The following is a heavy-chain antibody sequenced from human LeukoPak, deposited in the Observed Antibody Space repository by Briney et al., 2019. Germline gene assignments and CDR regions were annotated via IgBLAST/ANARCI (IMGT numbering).Heavy chain of an antibody. CDR1: GFTFSDYY. D-gene: IGHD1-26*01. J-gene: IGHJ4*02. V-gene: IGHV3-11*01. CDR2: ISSSGSTI. CDR3: ARLDSGKYFH. Sequence: GGSLRLSCAASGFTFSDYYMSWIRQAPGKGLEFISYISSSGSTISYADSVKGRFTISRDNAKKSMYLQVNSLRAEDTAVYYCARLDSGKYFHWGRGALVTVSS.